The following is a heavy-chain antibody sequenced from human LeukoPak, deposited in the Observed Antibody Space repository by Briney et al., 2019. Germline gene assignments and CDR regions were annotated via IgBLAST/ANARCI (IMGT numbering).Heavy chain of an antibody. V-gene: IGHV3-74*01. CDR2: MNSDGSIT. CDR1: GFTFSSSW. CDR3: VRAVLGGSDY. D-gene: IGHD2-8*02. J-gene: IGHJ4*02. Sequence: PGGSLRLSRAASGFTFSSSWMHWVRQAPGKGLVWVSRMNSDGSITNYADSVKGRFTISRDNAKNPLYLQMNSQSVEDTAVYYCVRAVLGGSDYWGQGTLVTVSS.